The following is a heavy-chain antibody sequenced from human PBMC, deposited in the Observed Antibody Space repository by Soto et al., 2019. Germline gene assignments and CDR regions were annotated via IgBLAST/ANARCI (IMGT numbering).Heavy chain of an antibody. J-gene: IGHJ4*02. V-gene: IGHV3-64*01. CDR2: ISSNGGST. D-gene: IGHD1-26*01. Sequence: GGSLRLSCAASGFTFSSYAMHWVRQAPGKGLEYVSAISSNGGSTYYANSVKGRFTISRDNSKNTLYLQMGSLRAEDMAVYYCARGGSYWADFGYWGQGTLVTVSS. CDR1: GFTFSSYA. CDR3: ARGGSYWADFGY.